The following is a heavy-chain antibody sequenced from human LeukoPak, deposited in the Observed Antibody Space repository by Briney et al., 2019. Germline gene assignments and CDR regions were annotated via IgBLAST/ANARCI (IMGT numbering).Heavy chain of an antibody. CDR3: AKPDYGSGSYYDY. V-gene: IGHV3-30*18. CDR1: GFTFSSYG. CDR2: ISYDGSNK. J-gene: IGHJ4*02. Sequence: PGGSLRLSCAASGFTFSSYGMHWVRQAPGKGLEWXXVISYDGSNKYYADSVKXRFTISRDNSKNTLYMQMNSLRAEDTAVYYCAKPDYGSGSYYDYWGQGTLVTVSS. D-gene: IGHD3-10*01.